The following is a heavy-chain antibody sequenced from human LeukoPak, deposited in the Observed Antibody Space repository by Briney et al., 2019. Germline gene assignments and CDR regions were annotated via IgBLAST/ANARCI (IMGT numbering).Heavy chain of an antibody. V-gene: IGHV3-33*01. J-gene: IGHJ3*02. CDR1: GFTFSSYG. CDR3: AREPHLVGATPDAFDI. CDR2: IWYDGSNK. Sequence: GGSLRLSCAASGFTFSSYGMHWVRQAPGKGLEWVAVIWYDGSNKYFADSVKGRFTISRDNSKNTLYLQMNSLRAEDTAVYYCAREPHLVGATPDAFDIWGQGTMVTVSS. D-gene: IGHD1-26*01.